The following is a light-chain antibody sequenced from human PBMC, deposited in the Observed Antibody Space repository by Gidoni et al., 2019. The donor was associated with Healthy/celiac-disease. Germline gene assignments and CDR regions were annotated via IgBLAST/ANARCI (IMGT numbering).Light chain of an antibody. CDR2: WAS. CDR1: QSVLYSSNNKNY. Sequence: DIVMTQSPDSLAVSLDERATINCKSSQSVLYSSNNKNYLAWYQQKPGQPPKLLICWASTRESGVPNRFGGSGYGTDFTLTISSLQAEDVAVYYCQQYYSTPYTFXQXTKLEIK. V-gene: IGKV4-1*01. J-gene: IGKJ2*01. CDR3: QQYYSTPYT.